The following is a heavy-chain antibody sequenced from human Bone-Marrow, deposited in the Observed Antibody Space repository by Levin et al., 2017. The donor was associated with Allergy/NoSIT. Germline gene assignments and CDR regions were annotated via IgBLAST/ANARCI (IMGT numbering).Heavy chain of an antibody. J-gene: IGHJ6*03. CDR2: IFHTGAT. Sequence: RSQTLSLTCTVSGGSISTGGYYWSWIRHHPGKGLEWIGYIFHTGATYYNLSLTGRATISVDTSKNQFSLRLSSVTAADTAVYYCARERVVPATGGRNFYMDVWGEGTTVTVSS. CDR3: ARERVVPATGGRNFYMDV. V-gene: IGHV4-31*03. CDR1: GGSISTGGYY. D-gene: IGHD2-15*01.